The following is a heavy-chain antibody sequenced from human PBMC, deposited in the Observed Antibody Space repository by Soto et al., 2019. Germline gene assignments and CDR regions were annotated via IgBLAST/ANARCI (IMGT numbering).Heavy chain of an antibody. CDR2: ISSSSSTI. V-gene: IGHV3-48*01. D-gene: IGHD4-17*01. J-gene: IGHJ3*02. CDR1: GFTFSSYS. CDR3: ARGGEDYGDVGNGDAFDI. Sequence: GGSLRLSCAASGFTFSSYSMNWVRQAPGKGLEWVSYISSSSSTIYYADSVKGRFTISRDNAKNSLYLQMNSLRAEDTAVYYCARGGEDYGDVGNGDAFDIWGQGTMVTVSS.